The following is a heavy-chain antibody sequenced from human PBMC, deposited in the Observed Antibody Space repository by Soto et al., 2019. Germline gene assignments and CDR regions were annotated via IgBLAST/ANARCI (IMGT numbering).Heavy chain of an antibody. V-gene: IGHV1-69*02. CDR1: GGTFSSYT. D-gene: IGHD2-15*01. CDR3: ASGEVVVAASDPPRYYYYYMDV. CDR2: IIPILGIA. Sequence: ASVKVSCKASGGTFSSYTISWVRQAPGQGLEWMGRIIPILGIANYAQKFQGRVTITADKSTSTAYMELSSLRSEDTALYYCASGEVVVAASDPPRYYYYYMDVWGKGTTVTVSS. J-gene: IGHJ6*03.